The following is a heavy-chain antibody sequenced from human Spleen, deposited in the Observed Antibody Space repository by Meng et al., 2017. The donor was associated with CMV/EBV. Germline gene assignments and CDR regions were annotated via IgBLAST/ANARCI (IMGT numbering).Heavy chain of an antibody. D-gene: IGHD2-2*02. CDR3: ARAGLGYCSVTSCYNDY. J-gene: IGHJ4*02. V-gene: IGHV3-7*01. Sequence: GGSLRLSCAASGFTFSGYWMNWVRQTPGKGLEWVANIKQDGSDKYYADSVKGRFTISRDNAENSLYLQMNSLRAEDTAMYYCARAGLGYCSVTSCYNDYWGQGTLVTVSS. CDR2: IKQDGSDK. CDR1: GFTFSGYW.